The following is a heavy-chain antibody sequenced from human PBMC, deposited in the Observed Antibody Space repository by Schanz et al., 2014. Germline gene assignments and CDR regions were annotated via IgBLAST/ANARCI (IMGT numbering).Heavy chain of an antibody. CDR2: ISSSSSYI. V-gene: IGHV3-21*02. J-gene: IGHJ4*02. Sequence: EVKLVESGGGAVRPGGSLRLSCAASGFTLSSYWMHWVRQVPGKGLEWVSSISSSSSYIYYADSVKGRFTISRDNSKNTLYLQMNTLRAEDTAVYYCARDRGYCSGGSCLTLDYWGQGALVTVAS. CDR3: ARDRGYCSGGSCLTLDY. CDR1: GFTLSSYW. D-gene: IGHD2-15*01.